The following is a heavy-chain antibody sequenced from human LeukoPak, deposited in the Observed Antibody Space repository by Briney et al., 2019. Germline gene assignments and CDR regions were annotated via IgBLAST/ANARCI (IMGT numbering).Heavy chain of an antibody. D-gene: IGHD6-19*01. Sequence: GGSLRLSCAASAFTFSTYSMHWVRQAPGKGLEWVAAISYDGPNKNYADSVKGRFTISRDNSKSTLYLQMNSLRAEDTAVYYCARGLRIAVAGNIDYWGQGTLVTVSS. CDR2: ISYDGPNK. V-gene: IGHV3-30*04. CDR1: AFTFSTYS. J-gene: IGHJ4*02. CDR3: ARGLRIAVAGNIDY.